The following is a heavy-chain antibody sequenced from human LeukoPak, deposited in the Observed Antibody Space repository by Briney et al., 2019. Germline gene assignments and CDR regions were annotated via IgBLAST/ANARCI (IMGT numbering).Heavy chain of an antibody. D-gene: IGHD3-9*01. CDR2: IRYDGSNK. J-gene: IGHJ4*02. CDR1: GFTFSSYG. CDR3: AKDPIHYDILTGYSVPSYFDY. V-gene: IGHV3-30*02. Sequence: GGSLRLSCAASGFTFSSYGMHWVRQAPGKGLEWVAFIRYDGSNKYYADSVKGRFTISRDNSKNTLYLQMNSLRAEDTAVYYCAKDPIHYDILTGYSVPSYFDYWGQGTLVTVSS.